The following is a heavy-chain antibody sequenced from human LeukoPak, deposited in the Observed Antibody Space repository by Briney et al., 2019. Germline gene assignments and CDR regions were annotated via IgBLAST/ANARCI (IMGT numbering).Heavy chain of an antibody. V-gene: IGHV5-51*01. CDR2: IYPGDSDT. J-gene: IGHJ3*02. CDR3: ASTSNYYDSSGYAFDI. CDR1: GYSFTSYW. D-gene: IGHD3-22*01. Sequence: GESLKISCKGSGYSFTSYWIGWVRQMPGKGLEWMGIIYPGDSDTRYSPSFQGQVTIPADKSISTAYLQWSSLKASDTAMYYCASTSNYYDSSGYAFDIWGQGTMVTVSS.